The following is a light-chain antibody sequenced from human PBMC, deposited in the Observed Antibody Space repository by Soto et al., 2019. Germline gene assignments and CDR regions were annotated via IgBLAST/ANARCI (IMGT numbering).Light chain of an antibody. J-gene: IGLJ2*01. CDR2: DVS. CDR1: SSDVGAYNY. Sequence: QSALTQPASVSGSPGQSITISCTGTSSDVGAYNYVSWYQHHPGKAPKLMIYDVSNRPSGVSNRFSGSKSGNTASLTISVLQAEDDADYYCNSFTTSSTLVFGGGTKVTVL. CDR3: NSFTTSSTLV. V-gene: IGLV2-14*03.